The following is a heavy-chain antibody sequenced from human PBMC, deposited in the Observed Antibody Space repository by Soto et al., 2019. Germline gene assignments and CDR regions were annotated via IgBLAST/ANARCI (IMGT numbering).Heavy chain of an antibody. Sequence: PSETLSLTCTVSGGSISSYYWSWIRQPPGKGLEWIGYIYYSGSTNYNPSLKSRVTISVDTSKNQFSLKLSSVTAADTAVYYCARLERMGFDYWGQGTLVTVSS. V-gene: IGHV4-59*08. D-gene: IGHD6-25*01. CDR1: GGSISSYY. CDR2: IYYSGST. CDR3: ARLERMGFDY. J-gene: IGHJ4*02.